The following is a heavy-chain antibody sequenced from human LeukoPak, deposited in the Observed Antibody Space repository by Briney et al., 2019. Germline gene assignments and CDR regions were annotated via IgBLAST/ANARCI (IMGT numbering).Heavy chain of an antibody. CDR3: ARGRYKGSPTSIYYYGMDV. J-gene: IGHJ6*02. D-gene: IGHD1-26*01. V-gene: IGHV4-4*07. CDR1: GGSISSNY. Sequence: PSETLALTCSVSGGSISSNYWSWIRQPAGKGLEWIGRIYISGSTNYNPSLKSRVSMSVDTSKNQFSLRLSSVTAADTAVYYCARGRYKGSPTSIYYYGMDVWGRGTTFSASS. CDR2: IYISGST.